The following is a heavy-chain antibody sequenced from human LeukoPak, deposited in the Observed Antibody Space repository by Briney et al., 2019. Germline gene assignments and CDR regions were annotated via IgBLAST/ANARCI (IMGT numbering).Heavy chain of an antibody. D-gene: IGHD6-13*01. CDR3: ARDPGYSSSWYYSPLGDY. CDR1: GGSFSGYY. J-gene: IGHJ4*02. CDR2: INHSGST. V-gene: IGHV4-34*01. Sequence: SETLSLTCAVYGGSFSGYYWSWIRQPPGEGLEWIGEINHSGSTNYNPSLKSRVTISVDTSKNQFSLKLSSVTAADTAVYYCARDPGYSSSWYYSPLGDYWGQGTLVTVSS.